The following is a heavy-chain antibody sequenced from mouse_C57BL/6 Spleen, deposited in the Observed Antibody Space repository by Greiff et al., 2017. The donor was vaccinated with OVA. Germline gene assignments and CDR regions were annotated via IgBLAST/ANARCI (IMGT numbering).Heavy chain of an antibody. CDR2: IWGGGST. J-gene: IGHJ4*01. CDR1: GFSLTSYG. V-gene: IGHV2-9*01. CDR3: ARHGNDYAKDY. Sequence: VQLQQSGPGLVAPSQSLSITCTVSGFSLTSYGVDWVRQPPGKGLEWLGVIWGGGSTNYNSALLSRLSISKNNAKSQVFIKMNNLQTDDTAMYYGARHGNDYAKDYWGQGTSVTVSS. D-gene: IGHD2-1*01.